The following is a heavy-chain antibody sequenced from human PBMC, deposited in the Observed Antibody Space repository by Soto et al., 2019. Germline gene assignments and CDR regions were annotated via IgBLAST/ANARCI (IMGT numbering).Heavy chain of an antibody. V-gene: IGHV6-1*01. CDR1: GDSVSSNSAA. J-gene: IGHJ6*03. D-gene: IGHD1-7*01. CDR3: AGTSSLQWYYMDV. CDR2: TYYRSRWYN. Sequence: QVQLQQSGPGLVRPSQTLSLTCAISGDSVSSNSAAWNWIRQSPSRGLEWLGRTYYRSRWYNDYAVSVRSRITANPDTSKNQFSLHLNSVPPEDTAVYYCAGTSSLQWYYMDVWDKGTTVTVSS.